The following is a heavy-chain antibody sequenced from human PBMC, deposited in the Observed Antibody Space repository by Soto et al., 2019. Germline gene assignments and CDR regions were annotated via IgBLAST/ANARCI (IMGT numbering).Heavy chain of an antibody. CDR1: GFSLSTSGVG. V-gene: IGHV2-5*02. J-gene: IGHJ4*02. Sequence: QITLKESGPTLVNPTQTLTLTCTFSGFSLSTSGVGVGWIRQPPGKALEWPALIYWDDDKRYSPSLKSRLTITKDTSKNQVVLTLTNMDPVDTATYYCAHPYNDILTGSYEGYFDYWGQGTLVTVCS. D-gene: IGHD3-9*01. CDR2: IYWDDDK. CDR3: AHPYNDILTGSYEGYFDY.